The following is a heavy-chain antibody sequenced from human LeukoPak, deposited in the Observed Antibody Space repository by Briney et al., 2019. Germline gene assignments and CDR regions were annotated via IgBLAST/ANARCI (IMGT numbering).Heavy chain of an antibody. V-gene: IGHV3-7*01. Sequence: GASVKVSCKASGYTFTSYGISWVRQAPGKGLEWVANIKQDGSEKYYVDSVKGRFTISRDNAKNSLYLQMNSLRAEDTAVYYCARGGTYKSYWGQGTLVTVSS. CDR3: ARGGTYKSY. D-gene: IGHD1-1*01. CDR2: IKQDGSEK. J-gene: IGHJ4*02. CDR1: GYTFTSYG.